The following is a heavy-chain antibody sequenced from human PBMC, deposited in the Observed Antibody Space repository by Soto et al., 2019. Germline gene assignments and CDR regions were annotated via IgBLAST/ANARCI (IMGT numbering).Heavy chain of an antibody. Sequence: GGSLRLSCAASEFTFSSYGMHWVRQAPGKGLEWVAVIWYDGSNKYYADSVKGRFTISRDNSKNTLYLQMNSLRAEDTAVYYCARDSEALSDAFDIWGQGTMVTVSS. CDR2: IWYDGSNK. V-gene: IGHV3-33*01. CDR3: ARDSEALSDAFDI. CDR1: EFTFSSYG. J-gene: IGHJ3*02.